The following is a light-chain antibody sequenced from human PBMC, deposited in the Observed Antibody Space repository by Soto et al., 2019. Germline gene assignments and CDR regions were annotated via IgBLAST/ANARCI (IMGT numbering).Light chain of an antibody. CDR1: SSNIGSKT. J-gene: IGLJ2*01. CDR3: AAWDDSLNSQVV. V-gene: IGLV1-44*01. Sequence: QSVLTQPPSASGTPGQRVTISWSGSSSNIGSKTVNWYQQLPGTAPKLLIYSNNQRPSGVPDRFSGSKSGTSASLAISGLQSEDEADDYCAAWDDSLNSQVVFGGGTKLTVL. CDR2: SNN.